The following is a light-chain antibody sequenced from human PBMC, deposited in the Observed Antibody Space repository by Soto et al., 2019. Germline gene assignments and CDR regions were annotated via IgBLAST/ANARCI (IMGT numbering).Light chain of an antibody. CDR3: QQYDSTPPT. V-gene: IGKV3-20*01. Sequence: EIVLTQSPGTLSLSPGDRATLSCRASQSVNSNYLAWYQRKPGHAPRLLIYGASNRATDIPYRFSASGSGTDVTLTITRLEAEDFAVYYCQQYDSTPPTFGQGTKVEVK. CDR1: QSVNSNY. J-gene: IGKJ1*01. CDR2: GAS.